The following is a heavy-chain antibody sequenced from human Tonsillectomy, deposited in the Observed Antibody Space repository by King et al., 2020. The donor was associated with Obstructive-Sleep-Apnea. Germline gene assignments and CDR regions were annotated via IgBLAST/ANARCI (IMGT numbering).Heavy chain of an antibody. CDR2: SQHSGST. CDR1: GYSISGGYY. CDR3: ARDRDVYYYDTSGAKYGMDV. J-gene: IGHJ6*02. Sequence: VQLQESGPGLLKPSETLSLTCTVSGYSISGGYYWGWIRQPPGKGLEWIGSSQHSGSTNYKPSLQSPVTISIDTSKYQFSLGLGSVTAADTAVYYCARDRDVYYYDTSGAKYGMDVWGQVTTVTVSS. V-gene: IGHV4-38-2*02. D-gene: IGHD3-22*01.